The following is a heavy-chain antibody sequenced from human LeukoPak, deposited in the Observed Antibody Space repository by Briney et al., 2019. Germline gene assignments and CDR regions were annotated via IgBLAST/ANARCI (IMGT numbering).Heavy chain of an antibody. V-gene: IGHV3-48*03. J-gene: IGHJ4*02. D-gene: IGHD5-24*01. Sequence: GGSLRLSXAASGFTFSSYEMNWVRQAPGKGLEWVSYISSSGSTIYYADSVKGRFTISRDNAKNSLYLQMNSLRAEDTAVYYCARVRDGYNPDYWGQGTLVTVSS. CDR2: ISSSGSTI. CDR3: ARVRDGYNPDY. CDR1: GFTFSSYE.